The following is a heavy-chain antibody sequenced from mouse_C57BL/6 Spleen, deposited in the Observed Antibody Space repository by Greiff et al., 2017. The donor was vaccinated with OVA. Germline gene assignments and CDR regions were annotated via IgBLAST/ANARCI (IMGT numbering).Heavy chain of an antibody. D-gene: IGHD2-1*01. CDR3: AREGNYMDY. Sequence: EVQLQESGPGLVKPSQSLSLTCSVTGYSITSGYYWNWIRQFPGNKLEWMGYISYDGSNNYNPSLKNRISITRDTSKNQFFLKLNSVTTEDTATYYCAREGNYMDYWGQGTSVTVSS. CDR1: GYSITSGYY. V-gene: IGHV3-6*01. CDR2: ISYDGSN. J-gene: IGHJ4*01.